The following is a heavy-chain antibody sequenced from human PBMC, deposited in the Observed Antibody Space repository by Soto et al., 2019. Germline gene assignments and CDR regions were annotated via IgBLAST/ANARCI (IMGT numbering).Heavy chain of an antibody. Sequence: GGSLRLSCVASGFTFRGYGMHWVRQAPGKGLEWVAGISHHGLKEHYADSVKGRFTISRDNSKKTVYLQLNSLRGDDTAVYFFAKDWVGGSNKYYFEYWGQGTMVPVYS. CDR1: GFTFRGYG. CDR3: AKDWVGGSNKYYFEY. CDR2: ISHHGLKE. D-gene: IGHD1-26*01. J-gene: IGHJ4*02. V-gene: IGHV3-30*18.